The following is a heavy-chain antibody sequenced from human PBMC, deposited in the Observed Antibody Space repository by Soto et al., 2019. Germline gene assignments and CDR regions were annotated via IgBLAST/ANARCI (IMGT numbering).Heavy chain of an antibody. V-gene: IGHV4-39*01. D-gene: IGHD6-19*01. CDR1: GGSISSSSYY. Sequence: PSETLSLTCTVSGGSISSSSYYWGWIRQPPGKGLEWIGSIYYSGSTYYNPSLKSRVTISVDTSKNQFSLKLSSVTAADTAVYYCARHKSCEQWLDLDAFDIWGQGTMVTVSS. CDR2: IYYSGST. CDR3: ARHKSCEQWLDLDAFDI. J-gene: IGHJ3*02.